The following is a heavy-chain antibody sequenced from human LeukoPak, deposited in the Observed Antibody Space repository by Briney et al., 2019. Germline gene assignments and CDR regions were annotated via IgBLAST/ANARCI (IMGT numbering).Heavy chain of an antibody. D-gene: IGHD1-14*01. CDR3: ACPQDHSNNDDAFDI. Sequence: PGESLKISCQASGYSFTSYWIGWVRQMPGKGLEWMGIIYPGDSDTRYSPSFQGQVTISADKSISTAYLQWSSLKASDTAMYYCACPQDHSNNDDAFDIWGQGTMVTVSS. V-gene: IGHV5-51*01. CDR2: IYPGDSDT. J-gene: IGHJ3*02. CDR1: GYSFTSYW.